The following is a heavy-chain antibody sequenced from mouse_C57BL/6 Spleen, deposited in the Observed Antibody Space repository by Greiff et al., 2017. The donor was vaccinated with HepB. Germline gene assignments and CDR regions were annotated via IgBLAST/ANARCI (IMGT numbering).Heavy chain of an antibody. J-gene: IGHJ4*01. CDR1: GFSLTSYG. V-gene: IGHV2-6-1*01. D-gene: IGHD1-1*01. Sequence: QVQLKESGPGLVAPSQSLSITCTVSGFSLTSYGVHWVRQPPGKGLEWLVVIWSDGSTTYNSALKSRLSISKDNSKSQVFLKMNSLQTDDTAMYYCARHIRPYYYAMDYWGQGTSVTVSS. CDR3: ARHIRPYYYAMDY. CDR2: IWSDGST.